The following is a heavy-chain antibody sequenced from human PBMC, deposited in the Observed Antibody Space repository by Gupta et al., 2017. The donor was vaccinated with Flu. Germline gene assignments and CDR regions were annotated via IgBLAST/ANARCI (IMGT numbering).Heavy chain of an antibody. CDR1: GFTFSSYA. Sequence: EVQLLESGGGLVKPGGSLRLSCAAAGFTFSSYALSWVRQAPGKGLEWVSTISGSAGSTYYADSVKGRFTISRDNSKGTLYLQVNSLRAEDTAVYYCAKHTVTNYFDSWGQGTLVTVSS. J-gene: IGHJ4*02. CDR3: AKHTVTNYFDS. CDR2: ISGSAGST. V-gene: IGHV3-23*01. D-gene: IGHD4-17*01.